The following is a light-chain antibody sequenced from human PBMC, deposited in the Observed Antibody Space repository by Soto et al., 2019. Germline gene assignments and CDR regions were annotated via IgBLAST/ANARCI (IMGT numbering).Light chain of an antibody. CDR3: QQHGRSWT. CDR1: QSVTSNS. Sequence: VLTQSPGTLSLSPGDRATFYCRASQSVTSNSLVWYQQKPGQAPRLLLYTASNRATGIPDRFSGSGSGTDFTLTVRRLEPEEFAVYYCQQHGRSWTFGQGTKVEIK. V-gene: IGKV3-20*01. J-gene: IGKJ1*01. CDR2: TAS.